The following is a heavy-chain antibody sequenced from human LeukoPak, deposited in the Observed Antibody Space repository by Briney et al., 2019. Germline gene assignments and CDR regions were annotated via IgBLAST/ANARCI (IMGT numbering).Heavy chain of an antibody. Sequence: GGSLRLSCAASGFTFSSYGMHWVRQAPGKGLEWLAFIRYDGSNKYYAESVKGQFTISRDNSKNTLYLQMNSLRAEDTAVYYCARAFSTTAFDYWGQGTLVTASS. D-gene: IGHD4-17*01. CDR2: IRYDGSNK. CDR3: ARAFSTTAFDY. J-gene: IGHJ4*02. V-gene: IGHV3-30*02. CDR1: GFTFSSYG.